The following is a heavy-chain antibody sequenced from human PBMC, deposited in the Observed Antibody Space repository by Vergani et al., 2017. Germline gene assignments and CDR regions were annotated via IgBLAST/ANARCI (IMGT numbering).Heavy chain of an antibody. CDR1: GFTFSGSA. D-gene: IGHD3-9*01. CDR2: IRSKANSYAT. Sequence: EVQLVESGGGLVQPGGSLKLSCAASGFTFSGSAMHWVRQASGKGLEWVGRIRSKANSYATAYAASVKGRFTISRDDSKNTAYLQMNSLKTEDTAVYYCTKESYDILTGYYFDYWGQGTLVTVSS. CDR3: TKESYDILTGYYFDY. J-gene: IGHJ4*02. V-gene: IGHV3-73*01.